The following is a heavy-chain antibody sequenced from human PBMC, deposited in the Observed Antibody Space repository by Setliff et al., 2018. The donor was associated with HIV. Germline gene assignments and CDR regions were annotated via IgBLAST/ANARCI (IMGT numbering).Heavy chain of an antibody. V-gene: IGHV4-39*01. J-gene: IGHJ4*02. CDR2: IYYSGST. D-gene: IGHD5-18*01. Sequence: PSETLSLTCTVSGDSTSSSSSYWGWIRQPPGKGLERIGSIYYSGSTYYNPSLKSRVTISVDTSKNQFSLKLNSVTAADTAVYYCARTRGYTYGYIDSWAQGTLVTV. CDR3: ARTRGYTYGYIDS. CDR1: GDSTSSSSSY.